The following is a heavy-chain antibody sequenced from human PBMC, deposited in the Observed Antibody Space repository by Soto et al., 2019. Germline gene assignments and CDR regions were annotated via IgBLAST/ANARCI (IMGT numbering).Heavy chain of an antibody. CDR2: INTDGIST. D-gene: IGHD2-15*01. V-gene: IGHV3-74*01. CDR1: GFTFSDHW. Sequence: EVQLVESGGGLAQPGGSLRLSCAASGFTFSDHWMHWVRQAPGKGLVWVSCINTDGISTTYADSVKGRFTISRDNAKNTLYLQMNSLRAEDTAVYYCVRDLYYCSGCSCYGGWFAPWGQGTLVTVSS. J-gene: IGHJ5*02. CDR3: VRDLYYCSGCSCYGGWFAP.